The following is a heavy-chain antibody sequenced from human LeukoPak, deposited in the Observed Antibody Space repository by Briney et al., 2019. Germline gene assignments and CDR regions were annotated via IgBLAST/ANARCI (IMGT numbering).Heavy chain of an antibody. CDR3: AREGFSSSWYVSKVFDY. J-gene: IGHJ4*02. D-gene: IGHD6-13*01. CDR1: GFTFSSYG. V-gene: IGHV3-48*04. CDR2: ISSSGSTI. Sequence: PGGSRRLSCAASGFTFSSYGMTWVRQAPGKGLEWVSYISSSGSTIYYADSVKGRFTISRDNAKNSLYLQMNSLRAEDTAVYYCAREGFSSSWYVSKVFDYWGQGTLVTVSS.